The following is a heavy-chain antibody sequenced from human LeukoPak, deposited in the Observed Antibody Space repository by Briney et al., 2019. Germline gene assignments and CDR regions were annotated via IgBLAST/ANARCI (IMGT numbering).Heavy chain of an antibody. CDR1: GFTFSSYA. J-gene: IGHJ3*02. D-gene: IGHD6-19*01. V-gene: IGHV3-30-3*01. CDR2: ISHDGSNK. CDR3: ARGKSSSGWPDAFDI. Sequence: GGSLRLSCAASGFTFSSYAMHWVRQAPGKGLEWVAVISHDGSNKYYADSVKGRFTISRDNSKNTLYLQMNSLRAEDTAVYYCARGKSSSGWPDAFDIWGQGTMVTVSS.